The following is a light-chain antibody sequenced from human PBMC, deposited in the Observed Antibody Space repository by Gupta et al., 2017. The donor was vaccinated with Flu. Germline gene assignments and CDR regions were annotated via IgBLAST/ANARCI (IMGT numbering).Light chain of an antibody. J-gene: IGKJ2*03. V-gene: IGKV1-5*03. Sequence: DIQMTQSPSTLSASVGDRVTITCRASQSISSWLAWYQQKPGKAPKLLIYKASSGESGVPTRFSGGGFGTKFTLTIINKKTNDFATFTSTQKKNYSPSSFDKGTRLKIK. CDR2: KAS. CDR1: QSISSW. CDR3: TQKKNYSPSS.